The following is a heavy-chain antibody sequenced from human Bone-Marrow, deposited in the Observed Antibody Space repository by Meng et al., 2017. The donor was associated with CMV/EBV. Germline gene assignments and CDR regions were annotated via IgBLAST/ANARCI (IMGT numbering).Heavy chain of an antibody. D-gene: IGHD3-22*01. Sequence: GESLKISCAASGSTFSSYGMHWVRQAPGKGLEWVAFIRYDGSNKYYADSVKGRFTISRDNSKNTLYLQMNSLRAEDTAVYYCAKAPILDRNFDYWGQGTLV. CDR3: AKAPILDRNFDY. J-gene: IGHJ4*02. V-gene: IGHV3-30*02. CDR1: GSTFSSYG. CDR2: IRYDGSNK.